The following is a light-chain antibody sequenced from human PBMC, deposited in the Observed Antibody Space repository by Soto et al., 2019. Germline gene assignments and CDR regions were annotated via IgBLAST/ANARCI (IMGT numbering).Light chain of an antibody. CDR1: QSVSSRY. V-gene: IGKV3-20*01. CDR3: QQYGSSPYT. CDR2: GAS. J-gene: IGKJ2*01. Sequence: EIVLTQSPGTLSLSPGERASLSCRASQSVSSRYLGWYQQKPGQAPRLLIYGASSRATGIPDRFSGGGSGTDFTLTISRLEPEDFAVYYCQQYGSSPYTFGQGTKLEIK.